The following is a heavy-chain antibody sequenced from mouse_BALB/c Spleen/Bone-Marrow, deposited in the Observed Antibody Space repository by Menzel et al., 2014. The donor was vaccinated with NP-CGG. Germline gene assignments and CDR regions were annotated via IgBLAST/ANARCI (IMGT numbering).Heavy chain of an antibody. CDR1: GYSITSGYY. V-gene: IGHV3-6*02. CDR3: ARDNHDY. Sequence: EVHLVESGPGLVNPSQSLSLTCSVTGYSITSGYYWSWIRQFPGNKLEWMGYISYDGTNNYNPSLRNRISITRVTSKNQLFLELNSVTTEDTATYYCARDNHDYWGHGTTLTVSS. J-gene: IGHJ2*01. CDR2: ISYDGTN.